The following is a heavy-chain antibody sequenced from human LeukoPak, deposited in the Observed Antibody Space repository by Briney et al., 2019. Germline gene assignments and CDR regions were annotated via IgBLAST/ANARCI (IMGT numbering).Heavy chain of an antibody. J-gene: IGHJ4*02. CDR2: IDYVLST. CDR1: GGSISSYY. V-gene: IGHV4-59*01. CDR3: ARGSRAVAGTTFFDY. Sequence: SETLSLTCTVSGGSISSYYWSWIRQPPGKGLEWIVYIDYVLSTNYNPSLRSRVTISVDTSKNQFPLKLSSVTAADTAVYYCARGSRAVAGTTFFDYWGQGTLVTVSS. D-gene: IGHD6-19*01.